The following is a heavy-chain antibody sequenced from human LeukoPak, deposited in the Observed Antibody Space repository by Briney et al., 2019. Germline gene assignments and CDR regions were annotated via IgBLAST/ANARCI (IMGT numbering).Heavy chain of an antibody. CDR1: GGSFSGYY. V-gene: IGHV4-34*01. CDR2: INHSGST. J-gene: IGHJ4*02. Sequence: PSEXXSLTCAVYGGSFSGYYWSWIRQPPGKGLEWIGEINHSGSTNYNPSLRSRGTISVETTKNQFSLKLSSVTAADTAVYSCAIFGVVIARVDYWGQGTLVTVSS. D-gene: IGHD3-3*01. CDR3: AIFGVVIARVDY.